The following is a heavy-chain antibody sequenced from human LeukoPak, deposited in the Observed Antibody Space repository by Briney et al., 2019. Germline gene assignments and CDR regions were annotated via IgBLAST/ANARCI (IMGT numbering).Heavy chain of an antibody. Sequence: GGSLRLSCAASGFTFDDYGMSWVRQAPGKGLEWVSGINWNGGSTGYADSVKGRFTISRDNAKNSLYLQMNSLRAEDTALYYCARRRYYYGSWSYFSWDYWGQGTLVTVSS. V-gene: IGHV3-20*04. CDR1: GFTFDDYG. J-gene: IGHJ4*02. CDR3: ARRRYYYGSWSYFSWDY. CDR2: INWNGGST. D-gene: IGHD3-10*01.